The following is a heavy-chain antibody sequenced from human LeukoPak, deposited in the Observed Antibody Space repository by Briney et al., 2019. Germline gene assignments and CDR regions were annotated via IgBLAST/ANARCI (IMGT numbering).Heavy chain of an antibody. Sequence: PGGSLRLSCAASGFTFSSYEMNWVRRAPGKGLEWVSYISSSGTTIYCADSVKGRFTISRDSAKNSLYLQMNSLRAEDTAVYHCASAYDFWSGFEYWGQGTLVTVSS. J-gene: IGHJ4*02. V-gene: IGHV3-48*03. CDR2: ISSSGTTI. CDR3: ASAYDFWSGFEY. D-gene: IGHD3-3*01. CDR1: GFTFSSYE.